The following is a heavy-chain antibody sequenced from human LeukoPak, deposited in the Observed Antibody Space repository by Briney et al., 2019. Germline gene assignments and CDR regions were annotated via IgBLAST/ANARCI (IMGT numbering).Heavy chain of an antibody. CDR1: GFTFSDYY. Sequence: GGSLRLSCAASGFTFSDYYMSWIRQAPGKGLEWVSYISSSGSTIYYADSVKGRFTISRDNAKNSLYLQMNSLRAEDTAVYYCASSDFDARFDAFDIWGQGTMVTVSS. J-gene: IGHJ3*02. V-gene: IGHV3-11*01. CDR3: ASSDFDARFDAFDI. CDR2: ISSSGSTI. D-gene: IGHD3-9*01.